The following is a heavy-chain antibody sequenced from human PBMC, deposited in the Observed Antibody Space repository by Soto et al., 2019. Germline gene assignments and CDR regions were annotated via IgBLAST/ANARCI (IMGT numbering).Heavy chain of an antibody. CDR2: ISGSGGHR. D-gene: IGHD6-19*01. CDR3: AKGGIAEAAQINTWFDP. Sequence: EVQLLESGGGLVQPGGSLRLSCAGSGFTFSTYAMSWVRQAPGKGLEWVSAISGSGGHRYYTDSGKGRFTISRDNSKNTRYLQMNGLRAEDTAVYYCAKGGIAEAAQINTWFDPWGQGNLVTVSS. J-gene: IGHJ5*02. CDR1: GFTFSTYA. V-gene: IGHV3-23*01.